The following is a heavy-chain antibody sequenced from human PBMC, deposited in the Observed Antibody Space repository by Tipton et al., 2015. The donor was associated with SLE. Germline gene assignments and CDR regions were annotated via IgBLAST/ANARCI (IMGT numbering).Heavy chain of an antibody. CDR2: IYHSGNT. D-gene: IGHD7-27*01. V-gene: IGHV4-4*08. J-gene: IGHJ4*02. CDR1: GGSISNYS. Sequence: TLSLTCTVSGGSISNYSWSWIRQPPGKGLEWIGSIYHSGNTYSHPSLKSRVTISVDTSKNQFSLKMSSVTAADMAVYYCARDTLGGLDYWGQGTLVTVSP. CDR3: ARDTLGGLDY.